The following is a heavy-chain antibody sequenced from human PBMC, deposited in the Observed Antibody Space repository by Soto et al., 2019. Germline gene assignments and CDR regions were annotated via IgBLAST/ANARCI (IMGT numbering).Heavy chain of an antibody. D-gene: IGHD6-13*01. CDR1: GYTFTSYG. CDR3: VRRHVSATGIDWFDY. CDR2: INAANGDT. Sequence: GASVKVSCKASGYTFTSYGIHWVRQAPGQRLEWMGWINAANGDTKYSPKFQGRVTITRDTSASTAYMELSSLRSEDTAVYYCVRRHVSATGIDWFDYWGQGTQVTVSS. J-gene: IGHJ5*01. V-gene: IGHV1-3*01.